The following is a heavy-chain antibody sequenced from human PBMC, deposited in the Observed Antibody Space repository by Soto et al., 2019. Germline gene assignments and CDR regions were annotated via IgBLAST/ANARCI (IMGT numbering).Heavy chain of an antibody. D-gene: IGHD6-19*01. V-gene: IGHV3-23*01. CDR3: AKPTIGWLSDPFDY. CDR1: GFTFTKYA. Sequence: PGGSLRLSCAASGFTFTKYAVNWVRQAPGKGLEWVSGMVGSGDSTYYADSVKGRFTISRDTSKNTLYLQMNSLRAEDTAVYYCAKPTIGWLSDPFDYWGQGTLVTVSS. CDR2: MVGSGDST. J-gene: IGHJ4*02.